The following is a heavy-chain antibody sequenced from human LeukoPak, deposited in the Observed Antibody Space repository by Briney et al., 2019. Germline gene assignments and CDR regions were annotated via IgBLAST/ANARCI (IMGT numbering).Heavy chain of an antibody. Sequence: GGSLRLSCAASGFTFSNAWLNWVRQAPGKGLEWVSSISSRSSYIYYADSLKGRFTISRDNAKNPLHLQMKGLRVEDTAVYYCARGAFDYPGRDYFDYWGQGTQVAVSS. V-gene: IGHV3-21*06. CDR1: GFTFSNAW. D-gene: IGHD3-9*01. CDR3: ARGAFDYPGRDYFDY. CDR2: ISSRSSYI. J-gene: IGHJ4*02.